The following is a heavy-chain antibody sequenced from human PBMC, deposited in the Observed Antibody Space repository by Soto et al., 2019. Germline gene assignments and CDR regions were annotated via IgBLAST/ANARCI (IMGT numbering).Heavy chain of an antibody. V-gene: IGHV3-23*01. CDR3: AKGGRNGWYDAFDI. J-gene: IGHJ3*02. CDR2: ISGSGGTA. CDR1: GFTFTIYA. D-gene: IGHD6-19*01. Sequence: EVQLLDSGGGLVQPGGSLRLSCAASGFTFTIYAMTWVRQAPGKGLEWVSTISGSGGTAYYADSVKGRFTFSRDNSNNTLYLQMNSLRAEDTAVYYCAKGGRNGWYDAFDIWGQGTMVTVSS.